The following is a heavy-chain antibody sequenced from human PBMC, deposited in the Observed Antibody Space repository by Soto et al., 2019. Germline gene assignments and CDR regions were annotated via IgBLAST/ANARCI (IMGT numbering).Heavy chain of an antibody. D-gene: IGHD3-16*01. V-gene: IGHV3-23*01. J-gene: IGHJ3*02. CDR2: ISDSGGTT. CDR1: GFTFSSSA. Sequence: GGSLRLSCAASGFTFSSSAMNWVRRPQGTGLEWVSSISDSGGTTSYANSVQGRFTISRANSTNTVFLQMNSPSAADTALYYCAKAALGAHNDSFDIWGQGIMVTVSS. CDR3: AKAALGAHNDSFDI.